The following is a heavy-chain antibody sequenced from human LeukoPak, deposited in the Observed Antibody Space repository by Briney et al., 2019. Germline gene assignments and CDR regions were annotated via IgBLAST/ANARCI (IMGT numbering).Heavy chain of an antibody. Sequence: PGGSLRLSCAASGFTFDDYAMHWVRQAPGKGLEWVSLISGDGGSTYYADSVKGRFTISRDNSKNSLYLQMNSLRTEDTALYYCAKDVGGNAPRASDIWGQGTMVTVSS. CDR2: ISGDGGST. J-gene: IGHJ3*02. V-gene: IGHV3-43*02. D-gene: IGHD4-23*01. CDR3: AKDVGGNAPRASDI. CDR1: GFTFDDYA.